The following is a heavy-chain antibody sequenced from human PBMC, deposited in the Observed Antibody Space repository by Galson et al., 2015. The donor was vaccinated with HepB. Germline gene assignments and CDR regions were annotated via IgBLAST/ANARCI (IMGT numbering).Heavy chain of an antibody. V-gene: IGHV3-48*01. CDR2: ISSSSSTI. J-gene: IGHJ3*02. D-gene: IGHD1-7*01. CDR1: GFTFSSYS. Sequence: SLRLSCAASGFTFSSYSMNWVRQAPGKGLEWVSYISSSSSTIYYADSVKGRFTISRDNAKNSLYLQMNSLRAEDTAVYYCARYNSLDWNYAGFYAFDIWGQGTMVTVSS. CDR3: ARYNSLDWNYAGFYAFDI.